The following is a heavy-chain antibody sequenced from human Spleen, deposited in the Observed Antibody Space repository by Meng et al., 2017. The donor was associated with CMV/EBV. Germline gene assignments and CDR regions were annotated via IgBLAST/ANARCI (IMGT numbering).Heavy chain of an antibody. J-gene: IGHJ4*02. CDR1: GFTFRNSW. CDR3: ARLRRGIAVVGTGPFDY. V-gene: IGHV3-7*01. Sequence: GESLKISCAASGFTFRNSWMTWIRQTPDKRLEWVANIQQDGSEKYYVDSVKGRFTISRDNAKNSLYLQMNSLRAEDTAVYYCARLRRGIAVVGTGPFDYWGQGTLVTVSS. D-gene: IGHD6-19*01. CDR2: IQQDGSEK.